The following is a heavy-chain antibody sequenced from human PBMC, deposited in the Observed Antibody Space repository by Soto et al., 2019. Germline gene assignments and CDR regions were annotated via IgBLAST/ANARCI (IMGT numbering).Heavy chain of an antibody. CDR2: IYYSGST. Sequence: SEALSLTCAFSYGSISSYYLSLIRHPPVKVLEWIGYIYYSGSTNYNPSLKSRVTISVDTSKNQFSLKLSSVTAADTAVYYCARAISERYGDYVGWFDTWGQGTLVTVSS. D-gene: IGHD4-17*01. V-gene: IGHV4-59*01. CDR3: ARAISERYGDYVGWFDT. J-gene: IGHJ5*02. CDR1: YGSISSYY.